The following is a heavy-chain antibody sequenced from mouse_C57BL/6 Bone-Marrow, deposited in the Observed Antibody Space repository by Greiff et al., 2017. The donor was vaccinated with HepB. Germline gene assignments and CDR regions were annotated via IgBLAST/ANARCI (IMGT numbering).Heavy chain of an antibody. Sequence: VKLQESGAELVRPGTSVKVSCKASGYAFTNYLIEWVKQRPGQGLEWIGVINPGSGGTNYNEKFKGKATLTADKSSSTAYMQLSSLTSEDSAVYFCARGNYYGSSYLYWYFDVWGTGTTVTVSS. CDR1: GYAFTNYL. J-gene: IGHJ1*03. D-gene: IGHD1-1*01. V-gene: IGHV1-54*01. CDR2: INPGSGGT. CDR3: ARGNYYGSSYLYWYFDV.